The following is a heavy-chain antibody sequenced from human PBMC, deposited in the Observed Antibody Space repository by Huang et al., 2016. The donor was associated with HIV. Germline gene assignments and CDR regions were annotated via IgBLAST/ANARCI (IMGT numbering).Heavy chain of an antibody. D-gene: IGHD5-18*01. CDR1: GFPFNNHA. J-gene: IGHJ3*02. CDR3: ARAKDTWDAYDI. CDR2: ISNDGSNK. V-gene: IGHV3-30-3*01. Sequence: QVQLVESGGGVVQHGRSLRLSCSASGFPFNNHAMHWVRQAPGKGLDWVAGISNDGSNKYYADSVKGRFTISRDSSKSTLFLHMTSLRTEDTAVYYCARAKDTWDAYDIWGQGTMVIVSS.